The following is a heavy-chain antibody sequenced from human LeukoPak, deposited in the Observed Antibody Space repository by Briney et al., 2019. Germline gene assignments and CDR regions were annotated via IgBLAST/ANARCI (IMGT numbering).Heavy chain of an antibody. J-gene: IGHJ5*02. Sequence: GASVTVSCKASGYTFASYGISWVRQAPGQGLEWMGWIYAYNGNINHAQKFQGRVTMTTDTSTSTAYMELRSLRSDDTAVYYCARDGSGTWLDPWGQGTLVTVSS. CDR3: ARDGSGTWLDP. CDR1: GYTFASYG. D-gene: IGHD3-10*01. V-gene: IGHV1-18*01. CDR2: IYAYNGNI.